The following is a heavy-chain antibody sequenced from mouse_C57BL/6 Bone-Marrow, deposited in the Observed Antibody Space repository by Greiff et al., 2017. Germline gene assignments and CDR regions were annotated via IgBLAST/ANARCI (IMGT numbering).Heavy chain of an antibody. Sequence: QVQLKQSGPGLVQPSQSLSITCTVSGFSLTSYGVHWVRQPPGKGLEWLGVIWSGGSTDYTAAFISRLSISKDNSKSQVFFKMNSLQADDTARYYGAKKRRGLYAMDYWGQGTSVTVAS. V-gene: IGHV2-4*01. CDR3: AKKRRGLYAMDY. CDR1: GFSLTSYG. J-gene: IGHJ4*01. CDR2: IWSGGST.